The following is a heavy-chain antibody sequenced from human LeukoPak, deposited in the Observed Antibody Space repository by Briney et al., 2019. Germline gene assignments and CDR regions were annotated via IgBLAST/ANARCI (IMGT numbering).Heavy chain of an antibody. CDR1: GGSFSGYY. CDR2: INHSGST. Sequence: SETLSLTCAVYGGSFSGYYWSWIRQPPGKGLEWIGEINHSGSTNYNPSLKSRVTIPVDTSKNQFSLKLSSVTAADTAVYYCARAPYCSGGSCIDYWGQGTLVTVSS. V-gene: IGHV4-34*01. D-gene: IGHD2-15*01. J-gene: IGHJ4*02. CDR3: ARAPYCSGGSCIDY.